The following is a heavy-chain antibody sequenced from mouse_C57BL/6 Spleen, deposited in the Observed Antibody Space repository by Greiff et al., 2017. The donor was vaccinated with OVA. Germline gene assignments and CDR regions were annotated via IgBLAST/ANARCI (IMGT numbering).Heavy chain of an antibody. V-gene: IGHV1-72*01. CDR1: GYTFTSYW. J-gene: IGHJ2*01. D-gene: IGHD2-4*01. CDR2: IDPNSGGT. Sequence: QVQLQQPGAELVKPGASVKLSCKASGYTFTSYWMHWVKQRPGRGLEWIGMIDPNSGGTKYNEKFKSKATLTVDKSSSTAYMQLSSLTSEDSAVYYCESRESEYTMITTGDFDYWGQGTTLTVSS. CDR3: ESRESEYTMITTGDFDY.